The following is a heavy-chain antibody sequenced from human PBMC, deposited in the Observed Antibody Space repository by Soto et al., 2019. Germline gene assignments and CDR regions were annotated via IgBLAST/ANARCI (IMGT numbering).Heavy chain of an antibody. J-gene: IGHJ4*02. CDR2: IYYSGST. CDR3: AITIRSTLDY. D-gene: IGHD6-13*01. V-gene: IGHV4-39*01. CDR1: GGSISSSSYY. Sequence: SETLSLTCTVSGGSISSSSYYWGWIRQPPGKGLEWIGSIYYSGSTYYNPSLKSRVTMSVDTSKNQFSLKLSSVTAADTAVYYCAITIRSTLDYWRQGTLVTVSS.